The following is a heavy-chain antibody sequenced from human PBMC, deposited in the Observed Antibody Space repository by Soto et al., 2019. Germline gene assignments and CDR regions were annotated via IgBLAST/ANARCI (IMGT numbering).Heavy chain of an antibody. CDR3: ARVQGTVGPATTMFY. V-gene: IGHV3-74*01. J-gene: IGHJ4*02. CDR1: GFTFSNSW. Sequence: QAGGSLRLSCAASGFTFSNSWMHWVRQTPGKGLVWVSRINGDGTTTNYADSVKGRFAISRDNAQNTLYLQMNSLRAEDTAVYYCARVQGTVGPATTMFYWSQGSLVPVSS. D-gene: IGHD4-4*01. CDR2: INGDGTTT.